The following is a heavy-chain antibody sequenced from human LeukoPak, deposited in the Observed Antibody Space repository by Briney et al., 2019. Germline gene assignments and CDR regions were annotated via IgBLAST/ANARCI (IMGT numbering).Heavy chain of an antibody. J-gene: IGHJ4*02. CDR1: GGTFSSYT. V-gene: IGHV1-69*10. D-gene: IGHD3-22*01. CDR2: IIPILGIA. CDR3: ARDSYYDGSGLSDY. Sequence: GASVKVSCKASGGTFSSYTISWVRQAPGQGLEWMGGIIPILGIANYAQKFQGRVTITADKSTSTAYMELSSLRSEDTAVYYCARDSYYDGSGLSDYWGQGTLVTVSS.